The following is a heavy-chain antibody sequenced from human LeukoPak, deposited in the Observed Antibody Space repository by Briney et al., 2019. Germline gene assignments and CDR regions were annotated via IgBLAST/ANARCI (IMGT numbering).Heavy chain of an antibody. D-gene: IGHD6-19*01. Sequence: TSETLSLTCTVSGGSISSYYWSWIRQPPGKGLEWIGYIYYSGSTNYNPSLKSRVTISVDTSKNQFSLKLSSVTAADTAVYYCARDLVGSGRPFDYWGQGTLVTVSS. CDR2: IYYSGST. CDR1: GGSISSYY. J-gene: IGHJ4*02. CDR3: ARDLVGSGRPFDY. V-gene: IGHV4-59*12.